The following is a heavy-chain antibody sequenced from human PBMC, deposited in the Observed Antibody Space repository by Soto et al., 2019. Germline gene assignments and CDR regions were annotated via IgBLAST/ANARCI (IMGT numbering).Heavy chain of an antibody. D-gene: IGHD4-17*01. CDR3: AAVMTTASFDY. J-gene: IGHJ4*02. CDR1: GYSISSGYY. CDR2: IYHSGST. Sequence: SETLSLTCAVSGYSISSGYYWGWIRQPPGKGLEWIGSIYHSGSTYYNPSLKSRVTISVDTSKNQFSLKLSSVTAADTAVYYCAAVMTTASFDYWGQGTLVTVSS. V-gene: IGHV4-38-2*01.